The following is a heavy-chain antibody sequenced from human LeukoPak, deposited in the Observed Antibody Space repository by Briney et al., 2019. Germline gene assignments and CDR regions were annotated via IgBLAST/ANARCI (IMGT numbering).Heavy chain of an antibody. J-gene: IGHJ4*02. CDR3: ASHLSSSSGG. CDR2: ISSSSSYI. V-gene: IGHV3-21*01. CDR1: GFTFSSYS. Sequence: KTGGSLRLSCAASGFTFSSYSMNWVRQAPGKGLEWVSSISSSSSYIYYADSVKGRFTISRDNSKNTLYLQMNSLRAEDTAVCYCASHLSSSSGGWGQGTLVTVSS. D-gene: IGHD6-6*01.